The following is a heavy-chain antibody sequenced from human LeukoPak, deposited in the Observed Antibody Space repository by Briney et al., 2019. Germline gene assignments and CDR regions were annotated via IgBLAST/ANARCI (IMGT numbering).Heavy chain of an antibody. D-gene: IGHD2-8*02. CDR2: IYYSATT. CDR1: GGSISSYY. V-gene: IGHV4-59*01. CDR3: ARAAGGYYFDY. Sequence: SETLSLTCTVSGGSISSYYWSWIRQPPGKGLEWIGYIYYSATTNYNPSLKSRVTMSVDTSKNQFSLKLSSVTAADTAVYYCARAAGGYYFDYWGQGTLVTVSS. J-gene: IGHJ4*02.